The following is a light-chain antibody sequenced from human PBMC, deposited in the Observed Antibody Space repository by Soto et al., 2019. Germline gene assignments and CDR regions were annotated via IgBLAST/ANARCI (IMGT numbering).Light chain of an antibody. Sequence: EIVMTQSPATLSVSPGERATLSCRASQSVSNNLAWYQQKPGQAPRLLIYGASTRAAGIPDRISGSGPGTEFTLTISSLQAEDFAVYYCQQYNNWPPWTFGQGTKVEIK. V-gene: IGKV3-15*01. J-gene: IGKJ1*01. CDR1: QSVSNN. CDR2: GAS. CDR3: QQYNNWPPWT.